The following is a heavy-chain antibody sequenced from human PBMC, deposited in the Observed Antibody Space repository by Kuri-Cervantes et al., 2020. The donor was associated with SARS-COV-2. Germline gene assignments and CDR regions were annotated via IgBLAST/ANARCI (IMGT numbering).Heavy chain of an antibody. CDR3: ARVRAARISFDAFDI. V-gene: IGHV3-21*01. CDR1: GFTFSSYS. D-gene: IGHD6-6*01. CDR2: ISSSSSYI. J-gene: IGHJ3*02. Sequence: GGSLRLSCAASGFTFSSYSMNWVRQAPGKGLEWVSSISSSSSYIYYADSVKGRFTISRDNAKNSLYLQMNSLKAEDTAVYYCARVRAARISFDAFDIWGQGTMVTVSS.